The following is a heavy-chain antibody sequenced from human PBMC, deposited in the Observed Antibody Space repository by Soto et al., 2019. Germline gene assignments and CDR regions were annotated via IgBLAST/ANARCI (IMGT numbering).Heavy chain of an antibody. D-gene: IGHD3-9*01. J-gene: IGHJ4*02. CDR2: INYSGTT. Sequence: SETLSLTCTVSGGSINSGDYYWSWIRQPPGKGLEWIGYINYSGTTYYKPSLKSRVTISVDTSKNQFSLKLSSVTAADTAVYYCARVKNLLRYFDWYAFDYWGQGTLVTVSS. CDR3: ARVKNLLRYFDWYAFDY. CDR1: GGSINSGDYY. V-gene: IGHV4-30-4*01.